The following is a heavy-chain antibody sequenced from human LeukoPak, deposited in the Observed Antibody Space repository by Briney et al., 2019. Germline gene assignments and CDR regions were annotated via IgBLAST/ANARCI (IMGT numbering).Heavy chain of an antibody. J-gene: IGHJ4*02. V-gene: IGHV4-39*07. CDR2: MYYSGGP. Sequence: PSETLSLTCTVSGGSISSSSYYWGWIRQPPGKGLEWIGSMYYSGGPYYNPSLKSRVTMSVDTSKNQFSLKLSSVTAADTAVYYCAREKGGNVVVVVAATPRSDYFDYWGQGTLVTVSS. CDR3: AREKGGNVVVVVAATPRSDYFDY. CDR1: GGSISSSSYY. D-gene: IGHD2-15*01.